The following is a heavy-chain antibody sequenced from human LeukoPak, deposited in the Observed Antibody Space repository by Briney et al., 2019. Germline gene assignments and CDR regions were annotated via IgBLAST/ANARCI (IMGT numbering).Heavy chain of an antibody. Sequence: SETLSLTCAVYGGSFSGYYWSWIRQPPGKGLEWIGEINHSGSTNYNPSLKSRVTISIDTSKNQFSLKLSSVTAADTAVYYCARGPRKVGAHYWYFDLWGRGTLVTVSS. CDR3: ARGPRKVGAHYWYFDL. CDR2: INHSGST. V-gene: IGHV4-34*01. J-gene: IGHJ2*01. D-gene: IGHD1-26*01. CDR1: GGSFSGYY.